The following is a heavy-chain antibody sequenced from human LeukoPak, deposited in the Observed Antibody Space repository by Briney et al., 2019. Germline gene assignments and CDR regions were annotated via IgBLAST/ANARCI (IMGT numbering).Heavy chain of an antibody. CDR2: FDPEDGET. J-gene: IGHJ6*02. V-gene: IGHV1-24*01. Sequence: ASVKVSCKVSGDTLIELSMHWVRQAPGKGLEWMGGFDPEDGETIYAQKFQGRVTMTEDTSTDTAYMELSSLRSEDTAVYYCATLPWHYYYYYYGMDVWGQGTTVTVSS. CDR1: GDTLIELS. CDR3: ATLPWHYYYYYYGMDV.